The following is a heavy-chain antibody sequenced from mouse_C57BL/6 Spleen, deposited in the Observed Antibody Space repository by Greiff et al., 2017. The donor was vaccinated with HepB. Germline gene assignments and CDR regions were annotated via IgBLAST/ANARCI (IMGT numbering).Heavy chain of an antibody. D-gene: IGHD1-1*01. CDR3: ARDAADDYCSSCGYWYFDV. J-gene: IGHJ1*03. CDR2: INYDGSST. CDR1: GFTFSDYY. V-gene: IGHV5-16*01. Sequence: EVMLVESEGGLLQPGSSMKLSCTASGFTFSDYYMAWVRQVPEKGLEWVANINYDGSSTYYLDSLKSRFIISRDNAENILYLQMSSLKSEDTATYCCARDAADDYCSSCGYWYFDVWGTGTPVTVSS.